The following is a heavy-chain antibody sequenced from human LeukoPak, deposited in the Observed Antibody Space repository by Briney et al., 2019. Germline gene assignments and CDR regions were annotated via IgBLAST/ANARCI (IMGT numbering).Heavy chain of an antibody. CDR2: ISSTGGST. D-gene: IGHD6-6*01. V-gene: IGHV3-23*01. Sequence: PGGSLRLPCAASGFTFSDYAMGWARQAPGKGLDWISSISSTGGSTYYADSVRGRITTSRDNSKNTLYLRMSSLRADDTAMYYCVKGRTLAASSPDFDSWGQGTLVTVSS. CDR1: GFTFSDYA. CDR3: VKGRTLAASSPDFDS. J-gene: IGHJ4*02.